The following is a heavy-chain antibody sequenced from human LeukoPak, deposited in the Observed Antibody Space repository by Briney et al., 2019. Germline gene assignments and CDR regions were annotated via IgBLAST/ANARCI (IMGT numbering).Heavy chain of an antibody. J-gene: IGHJ4*02. CDR1: GGSISSGGYY. CDR2: IYYSGGT. CDR3: ARGFYSSSSVPGY. V-gene: IGHV4-31*03. D-gene: IGHD6-6*01. Sequence: SETLSLTCTVSGGSISSGGYYWSWIRQHPGKGLEWIGYIYYSGGTYYNPSLKSRVTISVDTSKNQFSLKLSSVTAADTAVYYCARGFYSSSSVPGYWGQGTLVTVSS.